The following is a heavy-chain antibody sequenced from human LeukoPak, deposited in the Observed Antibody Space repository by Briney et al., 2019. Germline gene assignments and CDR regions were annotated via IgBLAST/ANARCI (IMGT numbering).Heavy chain of an antibody. V-gene: IGHV4-39*01. CDR1: GGSISSSSYY. CDR3: ARGVTMIVVVIHDWYFDL. CDR2: IYYSRST. J-gene: IGHJ2*01. Sequence: PSETLSLTCTVSGGSISSSSYYWGWIRQPPGKGLEWIGSIYYSRSTYYNPSLKSRVTISVDTSKNQFSLKLSSLTAADTAVYYCARGVTMIVVVIHDWYFDLWGRGTLVTDSS. D-gene: IGHD3-22*01.